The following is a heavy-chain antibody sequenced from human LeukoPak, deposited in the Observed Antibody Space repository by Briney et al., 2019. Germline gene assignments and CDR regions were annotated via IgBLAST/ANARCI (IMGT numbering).Heavy chain of an antibody. CDR3: ARDGVVPAAFDY. J-gene: IGHJ4*02. CDR2: ISSSSSYI. D-gene: IGHD2-2*01. Sequence: PGGSLGLSCAASGFTFTSYSMNWVRQAPGKGLEWVSSISSSSSYIYYADSEKGRFTISRDNAKNSLYLQMNSLRAEDTAVYYCARDGVVPAAFDYWGQGTLVTVSS. CDR1: GFTFTSYS. V-gene: IGHV3-21*01.